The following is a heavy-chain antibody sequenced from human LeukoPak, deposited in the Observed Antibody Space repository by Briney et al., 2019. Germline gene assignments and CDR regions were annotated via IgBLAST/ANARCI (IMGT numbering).Heavy chain of an antibody. CDR1: GFTFSNYW. V-gene: IGHV3-7*04. Sequence: GGSLRLSCAASGFTFSNYWLSWVRQAPGKGLEWVANIKQDGSERYYVDSVKGRFIVSRDNAKNSLYLEMNSLRAEDTAVYYRARVYDVWSGYYRDYWGQGTLVTVSS. J-gene: IGHJ4*02. CDR3: ARVYDVWSGYYRDY. D-gene: IGHD3-3*01. CDR2: IKQDGSER.